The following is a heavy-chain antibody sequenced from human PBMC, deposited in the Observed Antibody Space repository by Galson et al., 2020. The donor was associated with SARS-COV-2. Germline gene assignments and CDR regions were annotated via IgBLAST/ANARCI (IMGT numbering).Heavy chain of an antibody. J-gene: IGHJ3*02. CDR3: ARNTMWLGESVPRVVTAEDACDM. CDR2: IYHSGST. D-gene: IGHD1-26*01. Sequence: ASETLSLTCAVSGGSISSGGYSWSWLRQPPGKGLEWIGYIYHSGSTYYNPSLKSRVTISVDRSKNQFSLKLSSVTAADTAVYYCARNTMWLGESVPRVVTAEDACDMWGQGTMGTVAS. CDR1: GGSISSGGYS. V-gene: IGHV4-30-2*01.